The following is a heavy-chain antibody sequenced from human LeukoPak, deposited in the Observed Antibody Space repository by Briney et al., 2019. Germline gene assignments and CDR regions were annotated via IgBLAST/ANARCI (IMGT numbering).Heavy chain of an antibody. CDR1: GGSISSYH. Sequence: PSETLSLTCTVSGGSISSYHLSWIRQPAGKGLEWIGRIYGNENRYNPSLKSRVTISVDTSKNQFSLKLSSVTAADTAVYYCARYDSSGWFTFDYWGQGTLVTVSS. CDR3: ARYDSSGWFTFDY. V-gene: IGHV4-4*07. J-gene: IGHJ4*02. D-gene: IGHD6-13*01. CDR2: IYGNENR.